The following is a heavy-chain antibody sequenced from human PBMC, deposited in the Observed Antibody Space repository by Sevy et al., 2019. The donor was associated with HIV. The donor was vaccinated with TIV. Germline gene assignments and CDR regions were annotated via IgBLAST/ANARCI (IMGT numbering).Heavy chain of an antibody. D-gene: IGHD6-19*01. J-gene: IGHJ4*02. CDR2: ISGSGGST. Sequence: GESLKISCAASGFTFSSYAMSWVRQAPGRGLEWVSAISGSGGSTYYADSVKGRFTISRDNSKNTLYLQMKSLRAEDTAVYYCAKDRSSGWPAFDYWGQGTLVTVSS. CDR3: AKDRSSGWPAFDY. CDR1: GFTFSSYA. V-gene: IGHV3-23*01.